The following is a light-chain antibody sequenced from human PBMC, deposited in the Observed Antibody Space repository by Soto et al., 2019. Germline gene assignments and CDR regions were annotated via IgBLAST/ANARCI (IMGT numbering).Light chain of an antibody. J-gene: IGKJ4*01. Sequence: DIQMTQSPSSVSASVGDRVTITCRASQGLGVWLGWYQQKPGKAPQLLIFGASGLQSGVPSRFSGSGSGTDFTLTISSLQPEDFETYYCQQAYSFPLTFGAGTKVNIX. CDR2: GAS. V-gene: IGKV1-12*01. CDR1: QGLGVW. CDR3: QQAYSFPLT.